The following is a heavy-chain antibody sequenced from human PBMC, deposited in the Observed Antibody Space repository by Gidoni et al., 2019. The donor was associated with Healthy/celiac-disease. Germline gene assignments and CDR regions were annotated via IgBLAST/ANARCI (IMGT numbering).Heavy chain of an antibody. CDR2: ISYDGSNK. J-gene: IGHJ4*02. CDR1: GFTFSSYA. D-gene: IGHD2-15*01. V-gene: IGHV3-30-3*01. Sequence: QVQLVESGGGVVQPGRSLRNSGAASGFTFSSYAMHWVRQAPGKGLEWVAVISYDGSNKYYADSVKGRFTISRDNSKNTLYLQMNSLRAEDTAVYYCARERCSGGSCYFDYWGQGTLVTVSS. CDR3: ARERCSGGSCYFDY.